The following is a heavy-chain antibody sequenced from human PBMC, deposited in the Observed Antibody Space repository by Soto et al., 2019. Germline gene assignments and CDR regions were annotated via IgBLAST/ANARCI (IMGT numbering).Heavy chain of an antibody. CDR1: GGSFSGYY. D-gene: IGHD6-13*01. V-gene: IGHV4-34*01. CDR3: ARRSSWGLRGMDY. CDR2: INHSGST. J-gene: IGHJ4*02. Sequence: SETLSLTCAVYGGSFSGYYWSWIRQPPGKGLEWIGEINHSGSTNYNPSLKSRVTISVDTSKNQFSLKLSSVTAADTAVYYCARRSSWGLRGMDYWGQGTLVTVSS.